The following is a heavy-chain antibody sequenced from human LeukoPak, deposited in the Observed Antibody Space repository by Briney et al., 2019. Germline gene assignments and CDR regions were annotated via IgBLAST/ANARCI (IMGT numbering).Heavy chain of an antibody. CDR2: IYSGGST. Sequence: PGGSLRLSCAASGFTVSSNYMSWVRQAPGKGLEWVSVIYSGGSTYYADSVKGRFTISRDNSKNTLYLQMNSLRAEDTAVYYCARELYYDFWSGYCTPQTDYYYYGMDVWGQGTTVTVSS. CDR3: ARELYYDFWSGYCTPQTDYYYYGMDV. V-gene: IGHV3-66*01. CDR1: GFTVSSNY. J-gene: IGHJ6*02. D-gene: IGHD3-3*01.